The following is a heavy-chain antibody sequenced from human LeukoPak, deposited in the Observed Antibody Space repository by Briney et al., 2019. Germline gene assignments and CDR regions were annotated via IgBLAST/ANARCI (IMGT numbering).Heavy chain of an antibody. CDR1: GFNFDDYP. CDR3: GRDFWGAFDL. D-gene: IGHD7-27*01. CDR2: INQNGREK. Sequence: PGGSLRLSCAASGFNFDDYPMNWVRQAPGKGLEWVANINQNGREKYYVDSVKGRFTISRDNAMNSLYLQMTSLGVEDTAVYYCGRDFWGAFDLWGLGTLVTVSS. V-gene: IGHV3-7*01. J-gene: IGHJ4*02.